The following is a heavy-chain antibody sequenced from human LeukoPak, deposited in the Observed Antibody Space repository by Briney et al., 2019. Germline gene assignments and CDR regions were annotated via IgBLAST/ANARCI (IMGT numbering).Heavy chain of an antibody. CDR1: GGSFSGYY. CDR2: INHSGST. V-gene: IGHV4-34*01. CDR3: ASIEYLDASDI. J-gene: IGHJ3*02. D-gene: IGHD2-2*01. Sequence: SETLSLTCAVYGGSFSGYYWSWIRQPPGKGLEWIGEINHSGSTNYNPSLKSRVTISVDTSKNQFSLKLSSVTAADTAVYYCASIEYLDASDIWGQGTMVTVSS.